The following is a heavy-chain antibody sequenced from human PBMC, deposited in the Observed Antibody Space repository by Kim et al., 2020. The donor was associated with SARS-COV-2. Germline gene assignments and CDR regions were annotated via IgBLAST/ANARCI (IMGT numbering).Heavy chain of an antibody. J-gene: IGHJ6*03. CDR1: GFTFSDYA. Sequence: GGSLRLSCIASGFTFSDYAMHWVRQTPGKGLEWVAGIMCDGGRKYYAESVKGRFTISIDNSKNSLYLQMNSLRAEDTAFYYCVRDVLLAGAVVSGWG. CDR3: VRDVLLAGAVVSG. V-gene: IGHV3-30*02. D-gene: IGHD6-19*01. CDR2: IMCDGGRK.